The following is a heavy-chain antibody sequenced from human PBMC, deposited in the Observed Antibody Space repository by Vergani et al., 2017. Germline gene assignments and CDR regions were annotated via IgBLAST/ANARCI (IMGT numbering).Heavy chain of an antibody. J-gene: IGHJ4*02. CDR1: GGSISSGDHC. Sequence: QVQLQESGPGVVKPSQTLSLTCAVSGGSISSGDHCWTWVRQPPGKGLEWIGEICHTEDTKYSPSLKSRVTVSVDESRNLFSLRLNSVTAADTAVYYCATIGYRRWGYYFDYWGQGILVTVSS. D-gene: IGHD2-2*02. CDR3: ATIGYRRWGYYFDY. V-gene: IGHV4-4*02. CDR2: ICHTEDT.